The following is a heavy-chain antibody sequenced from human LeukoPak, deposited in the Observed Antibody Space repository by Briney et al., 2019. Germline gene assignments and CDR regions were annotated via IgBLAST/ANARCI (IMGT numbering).Heavy chain of an antibody. CDR1: GGSISRYY. Sequence: SETLSLTCTVSGGSISRYYWSWIRQPPGKGLEWIGYKDYSGSTNYNRSLKSRVTISVDTSKNQFSLKLSSVTAADTAVYYCARLSGAIDNSYSFDYWGQGTLVTVSS. CDR2: KDYSGST. D-gene: IGHD1-26*01. CDR3: ARLSGAIDNSYSFDY. J-gene: IGHJ4*02. V-gene: IGHV4-59*08.